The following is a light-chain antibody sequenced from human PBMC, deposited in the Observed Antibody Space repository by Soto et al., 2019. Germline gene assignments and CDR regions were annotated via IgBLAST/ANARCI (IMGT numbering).Light chain of an antibody. V-gene: IGKV3-15*01. CDR3: QQYNSWPLT. J-gene: IGKJ4*02. CDR1: QSVSSN. Sequence: EIVMTQSPATLSVSPGERATLSCRASQSVSSNLAWYQQKPGQAPRLLIHGASTRATGIPARFSGSGSGTEFTLTISSLQSEDFAVYYCQQYNSWPLTFGRGTKVDIK. CDR2: GAS.